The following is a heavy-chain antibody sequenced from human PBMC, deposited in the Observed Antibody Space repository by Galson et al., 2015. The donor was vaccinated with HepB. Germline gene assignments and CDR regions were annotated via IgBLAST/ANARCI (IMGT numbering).Heavy chain of an antibody. CDR1: GFTFSDYY. V-gene: IGHV3-11*03. J-gene: IGHJ4*02. CDR3: ARLLGAARRDYYFDY. Sequence: SLRLSCAASGFTFSDYYMSWIRQAPGKGLEWVSYISSSSSYTNYADSVKGRFTISRDNAKNSLYLQMNSLRAEDTAVYYCARLLGAARRDYYFDYWGQGTLVTVSS. D-gene: IGHD6-6*01. CDR2: ISSSSSYT.